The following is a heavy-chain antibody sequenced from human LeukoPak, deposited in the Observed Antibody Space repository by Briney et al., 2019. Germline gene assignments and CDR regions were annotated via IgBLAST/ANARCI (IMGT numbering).Heavy chain of an antibody. Sequence: RGSLRLSCAASGFTFNGYIMNWVRQAPGKGLEWDSSITTTGHDTYYAHSVRGPFTISRDNAKNSLYLPMNSLKAQDSAVYYCAREAPIMVRGWFEPWGQGTLVTVSS. CDR3: AREAPIMVRGWFEP. D-gene: IGHD3-10*01. CDR1: GFTFNGYI. CDR2: ITTTGHDT. V-gene: IGHV3-21*01. J-gene: IGHJ5*02.